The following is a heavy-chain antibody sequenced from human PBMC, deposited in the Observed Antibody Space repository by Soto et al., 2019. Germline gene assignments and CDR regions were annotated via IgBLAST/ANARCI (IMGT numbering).Heavy chain of an antibody. CDR1: GYTFTSYG. CDR3: ARVHVMVVAGSTFDY. D-gene: IGHD6-19*01. V-gene: IGHV1-18*01. CDR2: ISAYNGNT. J-gene: IGHJ4*01. Sequence: ASVKVSCKASGYTFTSYGISWVRQAPGQGLEWMGWISAYNGNTNYAQKLQGRVTISVDTSNNQFSLKLTSVTAADTAVYYCARVHVMVVAGSTFDYWGHGTLVTVSS.